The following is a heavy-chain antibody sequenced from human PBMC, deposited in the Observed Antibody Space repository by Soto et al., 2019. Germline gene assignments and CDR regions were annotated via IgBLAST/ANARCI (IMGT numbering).Heavy chain of an antibody. CDR1: GFIFSDYY. CDR2: ISHDGSKK. D-gene: IGHD3-9*01. CDR3: ARSSYYDVLTGWSMDV. Sequence: QVQLVESGGGVVQPGRSLRLSSAASGFIFSDYYMHWVRQAPGKGLEWVAVISHDGSKKYYADSVKGRFAISRDNSKNTLYLQMNSLRPDDTAVKCCARSSYYDVLTGWSMDVWGQGTMVTASS. J-gene: IGHJ6*01. V-gene: IGHV3-30*09.